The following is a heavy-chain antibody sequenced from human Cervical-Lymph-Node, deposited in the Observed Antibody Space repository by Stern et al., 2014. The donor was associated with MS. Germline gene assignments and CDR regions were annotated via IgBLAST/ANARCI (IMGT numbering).Heavy chain of an antibody. CDR3: ATSGGRRGDFRDY. V-gene: IGHV4-61*02. CDR1: GGSVSTYNYY. CDR2: IYASGNT. J-gene: IGHJ4*02. Sequence: VQLVQSGPGLVKPSQTLSLTCTVSGGSVSTYNYYWTWIRQPAGKGLEWIGRIYASGNTNYNPSLKGRVTLSLDTSRNQFSLKLPSVTAADTAVYYCATSGGRRGDFRDYWGQGTLVTVSS. D-gene: IGHD4-17*01.